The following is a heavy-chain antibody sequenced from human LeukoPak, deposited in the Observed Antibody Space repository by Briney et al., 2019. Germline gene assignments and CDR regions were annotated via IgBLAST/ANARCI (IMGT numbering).Heavy chain of an antibody. CDR2: LYYSGST. CDR3: ARWYLGKGLDY. D-gene: IGHD3-16*01. Sequence: SETLSLTCTVSGGSISSSSYYWGWIRQPPGKGLEWIGSLYYSGSTYYSPSLKSRVTISVDTSNNQFSLKLSSVTAADTSVYYCARWYLGKGLDYWGQGTLVTVSS. V-gene: IGHV4-39*07. J-gene: IGHJ4*02. CDR1: GGSISSSSYY.